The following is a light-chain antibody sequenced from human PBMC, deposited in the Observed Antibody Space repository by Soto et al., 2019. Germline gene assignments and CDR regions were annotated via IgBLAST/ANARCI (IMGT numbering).Light chain of an antibody. Sequence: IQMTQSPSSLSASVGDRVTITCRASQSISTHLNWYQQKPGKAPKLLIYAASNLQSGVPARFSGSGSGTDFTLTISSLQPEDFATYYCLQKYFYPFTFGPGTKVDIK. CDR1: QSISTH. CDR2: AAS. CDR3: LQKYFYPFT. V-gene: IGKV1-6*01. J-gene: IGKJ3*01.